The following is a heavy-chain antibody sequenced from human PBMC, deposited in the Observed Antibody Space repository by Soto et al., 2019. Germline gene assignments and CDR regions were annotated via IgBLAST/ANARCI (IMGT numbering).Heavy chain of an antibody. CDR1: GFTFSSYG. D-gene: IGHD7-27*01. CDR2: IWYDGSNK. V-gene: IGHV3-33*01. J-gene: IGHJ6*02. Sequence: QVQLVESGGGVVQPGRSLRLSCAVSGFTFSSYGMHWVRQAPGKGLEWVAVIWYDGSNKYYADSVKGRFTISRDDSKNTLYLQLNSLRAEDPAVYYCARETGGPLYGMDVWGQGTTVSVSS. CDR3: ARETGGPLYGMDV.